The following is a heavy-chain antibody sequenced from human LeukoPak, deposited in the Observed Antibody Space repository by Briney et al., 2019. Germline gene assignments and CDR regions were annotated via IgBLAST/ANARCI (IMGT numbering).Heavy chain of an antibody. J-gene: IGHJ3*02. CDR2: ITTTGSNT. Sequence: GSLRLSCAASGFSFSDSSMNWIRQAPGKGLEWISYITTTGSNTNYADSVKRRFTISRDNAKNSLYLQMNSLRGEDTAVYYCVRQVERSGYSSSWYTLSAFDIWGQGTMVTVSS. CDR3: VRQVERSGYSSSWYTLSAFDI. D-gene: IGHD6-13*01. V-gene: IGHV3-11*06. CDR1: GFSFSDSS.